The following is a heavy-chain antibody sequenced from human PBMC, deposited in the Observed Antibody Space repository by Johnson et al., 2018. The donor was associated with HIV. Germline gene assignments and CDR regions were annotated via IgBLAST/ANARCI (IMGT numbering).Heavy chain of an antibody. J-gene: IGHJ3*02. Sequence: WVRQAPGKGLEWVANIKQDGSEKYYVDSVKGRFTISRDNSKNTLYLQMNSLRAEDTAVYYCAKDRGAARAFDAFDIWGQGTMVTVSS. V-gene: IGHV3-7*01. D-gene: IGHD6-6*01. CDR3: AKDRGAARAFDAFDI. CDR2: IKQDGSEK.